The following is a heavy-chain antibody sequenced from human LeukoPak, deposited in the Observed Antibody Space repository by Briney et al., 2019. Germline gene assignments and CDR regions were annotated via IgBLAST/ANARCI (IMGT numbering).Heavy chain of an antibody. CDR3: AKMLGGGYTGLFDS. Sequence: GESLILSCAASGFAFINYGMSWVRQPPGKGLEWVSIIYSVATTSYADCVRGRFTISRDNSTAPVYLQMNSLSGDDTAVYFCAKMLGGGYTGLFDSWGQGTLVTVSS. CDR2: IYSVATT. V-gene: IGHV3-23*03. D-gene: IGHD3-10*02. J-gene: IGHJ4*02. CDR1: GFAFINYG.